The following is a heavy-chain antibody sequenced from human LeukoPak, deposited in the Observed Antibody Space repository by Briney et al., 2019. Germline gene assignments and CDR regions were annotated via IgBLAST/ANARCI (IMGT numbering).Heavy chain of an antibody. Sequence: ASVKVSCKASGYTFTGYYMHWVRQAPGQGLEWMGWINPNSGGTNYAQKFQGRVTMTRDTSISTAYMELSRLRSDDTAVYYCARDRDRIQLWLDYFDYWGQGTLVTVSS. CDR3: ARDRDRIQLWLDYFDY. CDR2: INPNSGGT. J-gene: IGHJ4*02. CDR1: GYTFTGYY. D-gene: IGHD5-18*01. V-gene: IGHV1-2*02.